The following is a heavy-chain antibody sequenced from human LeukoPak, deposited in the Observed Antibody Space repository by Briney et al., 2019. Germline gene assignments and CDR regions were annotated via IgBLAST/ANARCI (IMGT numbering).Heavy chain of an antibody. CDR2: FDSEDGET. CDR1: GYILTELS. CDR3: ATDHGYGPEFFDY. Sequence: ASVKVSCLVCGYILTELSMHWVRLAPGPGVGGVGGFDSEDGETIYAQKFQGRVTMTEDTSTDTAYMELSSLRSEDTAVYYCATDHGYGPEFFDYWGQGTLVTVSS. J-gene: IGHJ4*02. V-gene: IGHV1-24*01. D-gene: IGHD1-1*01.